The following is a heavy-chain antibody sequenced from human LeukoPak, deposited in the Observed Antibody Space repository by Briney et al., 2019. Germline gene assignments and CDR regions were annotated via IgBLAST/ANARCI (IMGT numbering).Heavy chain of an antibody. CDR2: IYTSGST. V-gene: IGHV4-59*10. J-gene: IGHJ4*02. CDR1: GGSFSGYY. D-gene: IGHD4-23*01. CDR3: ARGPTTVVEYFDY. Sequence: SETLSLTCAVYGGSFSGYYWSWIRQPAGKGLEWIGRIYTSGSTNYNPSLKSRVTISVDTSKNQFSLKLSSVTAADTAVYYCARGPTTVVEYFDYWGQGTLVTVSS.